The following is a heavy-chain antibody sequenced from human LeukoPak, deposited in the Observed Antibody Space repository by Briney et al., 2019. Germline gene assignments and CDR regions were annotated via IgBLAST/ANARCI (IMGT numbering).Heavy chain of an antibody. CDR2: IYYSGST. CDR1: GGSISSYY. V-gene: IGHV4-59*01. Sequence: SETLSLTCTVSGGSISSYYWSWIRQPPGKGLEWIGYIYYSGSTNYNPSLMSRVTISVDTSKNQFSLKLRSVTAADTAVYYCARGATWYHPWGQGTLVIVSS. J-gene: IGHJ5*02. D-gene: IGHD6-13*01. CDR3: ARGATWYHP.